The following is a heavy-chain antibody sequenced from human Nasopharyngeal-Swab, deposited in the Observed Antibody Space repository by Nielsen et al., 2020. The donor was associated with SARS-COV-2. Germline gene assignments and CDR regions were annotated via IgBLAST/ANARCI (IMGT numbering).Heavy chain of an antibody. CDR2: ISSSSSYI. V-gene: IGHV3-21*01. D-gene: IGHD3-3*01. CDR3: ARDGLDYDFWSAYFMDV. J-gene: IGHJ6*02. CDR1: GFTFKNYN. Sequence: GGSLRLSCAASGFTFKNYNFNWVRQAPGKGLEWVSSISSSSSYIYYADSVKGRFTISRDNAKNSLYLQMNSLRAEDTAVYYCARDGLDYDFWSAYFMDVWGQGTTVTAP.